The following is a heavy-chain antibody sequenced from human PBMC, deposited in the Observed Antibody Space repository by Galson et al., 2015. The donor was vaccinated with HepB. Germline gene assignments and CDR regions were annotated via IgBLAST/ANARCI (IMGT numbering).Heavy chain of an antibody. V-gene: IGHV3-74*01. CDR3: ARGGIRCLDY. D-gene: IGHD3-3*01. Sequence: SLRLSCAASGFTFSPYWTHWVRQAPGKGLVWVSRINGDGSSTSYADSVKGRFTISRDNAKNTLYLQMNSLRVEDTAVYYCARGGIRCLDYWGQGTLVTVSS. J-gene: IGHJ4*02. CDR2: INGDGSST. CDR1: GFTFSPYW.